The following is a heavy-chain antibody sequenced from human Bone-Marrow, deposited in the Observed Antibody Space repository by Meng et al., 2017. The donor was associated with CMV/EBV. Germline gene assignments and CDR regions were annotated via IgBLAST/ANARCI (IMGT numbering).Heavy chain of an antibody. D-gene: IGHD1-7*01. J-gene: IGHJ5*02. CDR3: ARGLFGGTGSP. Sequence: GGSLRLSCAASGFTFSSYAMHWVRQAPGKGLEWVAVIWYDGSNKYYADSAKGRFTISRDNSKNTLHLQMNSLRAEDTALYYCARGLFGGTGSPWGQGTLVTVSS. CDR1: GFTFSSYA. CDR2: IWYDGSNK. V-gene: IGHV3-33*08.